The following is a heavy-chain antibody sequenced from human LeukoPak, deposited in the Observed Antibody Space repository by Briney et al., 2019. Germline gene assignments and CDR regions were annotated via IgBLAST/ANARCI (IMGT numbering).Heavy chain of an antibody. CDR2: ISSSSSTI. CDR1: GFTFSSYS. Sequence: GGSLRLSCAASGFTFSSYSMNWVRQAPGKGLEWVSYISSSSSTIYYADSVKGRFTISRDNAKNSLYLQMNSLRAEDTAVYYCARDLPYYYDSSGSNAFDIWGHGTMVTVSS. J-gene: IGHJ3*02. V-gene: IGHV3-48*04. D-gene: IGHD3-22*01. CDR3: ARDLPYYYDSSGSNAFDI.